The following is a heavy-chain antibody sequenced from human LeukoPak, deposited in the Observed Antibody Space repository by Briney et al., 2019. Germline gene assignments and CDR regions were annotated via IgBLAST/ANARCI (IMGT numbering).Heavy chain of an antibody. J-gene: IGHJ3*02. CDR3: AKRTSAFDI. CDR2: ISAGGST. D-gene: IGHD3/OR15-3a*01. V-gene: IGHV3-23*01. Sequence: GGSWRSSCEAPGSTFITNLIHWSGQAPGKGLEWVSAISAGGSTHYADSVKGRFTISRDNSKNTLYLQMNSLRAGDTAVYYCAKRTSAFDIWGQGTMVTVSS. CDR1: GSTFITNL.